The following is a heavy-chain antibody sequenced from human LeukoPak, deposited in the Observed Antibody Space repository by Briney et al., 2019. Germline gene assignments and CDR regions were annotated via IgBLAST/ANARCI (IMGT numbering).Heavy chain of an antibody. CDR3: ARLSTTSGWYSWFDP. CDR1: GGSISNYY. J-gene: IGHJ5*02. D-gene: IGHD6-19*01. CDR2: IYYTGST. V-gene: IGHV4-59*08. Sequence: KPSETLSLTCAVSGGSISNYYWSWIRLPPGKGLECIGYIYYTGSTTYNPSLKSRVTISVDSSKNQFSLRLSSVTAADTAVYYCARLSTTSGWYSWFDPWGQGTLVTVSS.